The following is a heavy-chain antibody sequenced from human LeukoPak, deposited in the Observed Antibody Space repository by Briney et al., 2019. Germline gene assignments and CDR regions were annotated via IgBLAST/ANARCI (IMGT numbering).Heavy chain of an antibody. CDR2: ISRNGAVT. CDR3: ARSGGSSYYYYYMDV. V-gene: IGHV3-43*01. J-gene: IGHJ6*03. CDR1: GLIFDDYT. Sequence: GGSLRLSCAASGLIFDDYTMHWVRQAPGKGLEWVSLISRNGAVTKYADSVRGRFTVSRDNSKNSLYLQMNSLTTEDTALYYCARSGGSSYYYYYMDVWGKGTTVTVSS. D-gene: IGHD6-6*01.